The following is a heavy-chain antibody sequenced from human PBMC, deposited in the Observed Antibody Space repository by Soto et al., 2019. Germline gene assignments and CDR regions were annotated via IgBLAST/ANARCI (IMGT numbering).Heavy chain of an antibody. V-gene: IGHV1-8*01. CDR2: MNPNSGNT. Sequence: QVQLVQSGAEVKKPGASVKVSCTASGYTFSNYDLYWVRQATGQGLECVGWMNPNSGNTDYPQKFQGRVTMTRNTSISTAYMELTSLRSEDTAVYYCARVGPGYYFGMDVWGQGTTVTVSS. CDR1: GYTFSNYD. J-gene: IGHJ6*02. CDR3: ARVGPGYYFGMDV.